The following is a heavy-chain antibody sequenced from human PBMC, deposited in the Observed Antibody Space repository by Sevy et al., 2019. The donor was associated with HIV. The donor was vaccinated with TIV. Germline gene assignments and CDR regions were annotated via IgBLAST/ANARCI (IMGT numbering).Heavy chain of an antibody. CDR3: ARNNCSITNCYMGDVFDI. V-gene: IGHV3-21*01. J-gene: IGHJ3*02. Sequence: GGSLRLSCAASGFTFSSYSMNWVRQAPGKGLEWVSSISGISNSVYYADSMKARFTVSRENARNSLYLQMNSLRAEDTAVYYCARNNCSITNCYMGDVFDIWGQGTMVTVSS. CDR2: ISGISNSV. D-gene: IGHD2-2*02. CDR1: GFTFSSYS.